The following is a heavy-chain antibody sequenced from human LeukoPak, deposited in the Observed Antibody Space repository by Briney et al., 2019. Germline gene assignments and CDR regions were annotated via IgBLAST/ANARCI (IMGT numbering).Heavy chain of an antibody. J-gene: IGHJ4*02. CDR1: GFTFSSYD. V-gene: IGHV3-23*01. D-gene: IGHD3-22*01. Sequence: PGGSLRVSCAASGFTFSSYDMSWVRQAPGKGLEWVSVISGSGGSTYYADSVKGRFTISRDNSKSTLYLQMNSLRAEDTAVYYCARAATDSSGYYRSTYWGQGTLVTVSS. CDR2: ISGSGGST. CDR3: ARAATDSSGYYRSTY.